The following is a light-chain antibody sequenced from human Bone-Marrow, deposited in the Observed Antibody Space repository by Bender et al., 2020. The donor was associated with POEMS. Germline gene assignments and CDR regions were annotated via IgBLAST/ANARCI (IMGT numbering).Light chain of an antibody. CDR2: ADS. CDR1: ALPKHL. J-gene: IGLJ1*01. CDR3: QSSGSSGTLYV. V-gene: IGLV3-25*03. Sequence: SDELTQPPSVSVSPGQTARITCSGDALPKHLAYWYQQKPGQAPMFVIYADSERPSGIPERFFGSSSGTTVTLTISGGQAEDEADYYCQSSGSSGTLYVFGAGRKVTVL.